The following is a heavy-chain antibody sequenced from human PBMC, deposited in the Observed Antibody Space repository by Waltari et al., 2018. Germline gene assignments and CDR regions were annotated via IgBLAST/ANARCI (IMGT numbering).Heavy chain of an antibody. V-gene: IGHV3-48*04. CDR1: GLTFSSYS. Sequence: EVQLVESGGGLVQPGGSLRLSCAASGLTFSSYSMNWVRQAPGKGLEWVSYISSSSSTIYYADSVKGRFTISRDNAKNSLYLQMNSLRAEDTAVYYCARDPHYDFWSGYSDYWGQGTLVTVSS. CDR3: ARDPHYDFWSGYSDY. CDR2: ISSSSSTI. J-gene: IGHJ4*02. D-gene: IGHD3-3*01.